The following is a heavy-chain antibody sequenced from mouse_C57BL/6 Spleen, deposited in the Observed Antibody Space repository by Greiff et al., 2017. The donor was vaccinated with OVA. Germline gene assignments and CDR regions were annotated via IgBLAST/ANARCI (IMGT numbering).Heavy chain of an antibody. J-gene: IGHJ2*01. CDR1: GFTFSSYT. CDR2: ISGGGGNT. CDR3: ARLYYDYDRDYFDY. Sequence: DVMLVESGGGLVKPGGSLKLSCAASGFTFSSYTMSWVRQTPEKRLEWVATISGGGGNTYYPDSVKGRFTISRDNAKNTLYLQMSSLRSEDTALYYCARLYYDYDRDYFDYWGQGTTLTVSS. D-gene: IGHD2-4*01. V-gene: IGHV5-9*01.